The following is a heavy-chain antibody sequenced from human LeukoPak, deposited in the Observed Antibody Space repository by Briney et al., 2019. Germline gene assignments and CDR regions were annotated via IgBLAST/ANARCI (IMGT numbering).Heavy chain of an antibody. J-gene: IGHJ3*02. Sequence: GGSLRLSCAASGFSLSGNAVSWVRQAPGKRPEWVAGIGPDDATFYPASVRGRFTISRDTSQNTMYLQMNGLRAEDTALSYCAKGNLQLGQDACDIWGQGTMVTVSS. CDR1: GFSLSGNA. CDR2: IGPDDAT. D-gene: IGHD5-18*01. V-gene: IGHV3-23*01. CDR3: AKGNLQLGQDACDI.